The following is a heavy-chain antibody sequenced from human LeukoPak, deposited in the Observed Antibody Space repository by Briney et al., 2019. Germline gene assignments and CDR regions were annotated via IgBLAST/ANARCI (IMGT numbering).Heavy chain of an antibody. CDR1: GFSISNNY. CDR2: IYSGGST. CDR3: ARERDGYNPDAFDI. J-gene: IGHJ3*02. Sequence: GGSLRLSCAASGFSISNNYMGWVRRAPGKGLEWVSLIYSGGSTYYADSVKGRFTISRDNSKNTLYLQMNSLRAEDTAVYYCARERDGYNPDAFDIWGQGTMVTVSS. V-gene: IGHV3-53*01. D-gene: IGHD5-24*01.